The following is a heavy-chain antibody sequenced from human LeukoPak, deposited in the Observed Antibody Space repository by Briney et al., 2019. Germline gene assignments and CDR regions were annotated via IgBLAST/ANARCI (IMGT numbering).Heavy chain of an antibody. D-gene: IGHD3-10*01. CDR1: GGSISSSSYY. V-gene: IGHV4-39*07. Sequence: PSETLSLTCTVSGGSISSSSYYWGWIRQPPGKGLEWIGSIYYSGSTYYNPSLKSRVTISVDTSKNQFSLKLSSVTAADTAVYYCARDHVAPTPTMVRGVTIGYWGQGTLVTVSS. J-gene: IGHJ4*02. CDR3: ARDHVAPTPTMVRGVTIGY. CDR2: IYYSGST.